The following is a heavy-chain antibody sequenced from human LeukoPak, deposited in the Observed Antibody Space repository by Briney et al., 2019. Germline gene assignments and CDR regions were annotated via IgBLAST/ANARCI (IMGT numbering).Heavy chain of an antibody. V-gene: IGHV3-30-3*01. CDR3: ARVGDDYGDYEGY. CDR2: ISYDGSNK. D-gene: IGHD4-17*01. Sequence: GGSLRLSCAASGFTFSSYAMHWVRQAPGKGLEWVAVISYDGSNKYYADSAKGRFTISRDNSKNTLYLQMNSLRAEDTAVYYCARVGDDYGDYEGYWGQGTLVTVSS. J-gene: IGHJ4*02. CDR1: GFTFSSYA.